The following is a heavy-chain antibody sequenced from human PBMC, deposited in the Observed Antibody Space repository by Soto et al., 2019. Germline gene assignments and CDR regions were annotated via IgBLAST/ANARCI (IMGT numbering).Heavy chain of an antibody. CDR1: GFTFSSFG. D-gene: IGHD5-12*01. CDR2: ISYDGIDK. Sequence: QVQLVESGGGVAQPGGSLRLSCAASGFTFSSFGIHWVRQAPGKGLEWVAVISYDGIDKNYGDSVKGRFTISRENSKNMVYLKMNSLRAGDTAVYYCAKDLREMATIRPDYWGQGILVTVSS. J-gene: IGHJ4*02. V-gene: IGHV3-30*18. CDR3: AKDLREMATIRPDY.